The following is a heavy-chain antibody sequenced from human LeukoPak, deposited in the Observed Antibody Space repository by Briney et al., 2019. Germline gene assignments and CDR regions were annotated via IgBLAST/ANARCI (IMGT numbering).Heavy chain of an antibody. Sequence: GESLRLSCAASRFTLSSYWMSWVRQAPGKGLEWVANIKQDGSEKYYVDSVKGRFTIYRDNAENSLYLQMNSLRAEDAAVYYCARDRYSSGWYYPEYYFDYWGQGTLVTVSS. D-gene: IGHD6-13*01. V-gene: IGHV3-7*01. J-gene: IGHJ4*02. CDR2: IKQDGSEK. CDR1: RFTLSSYW. CDR3: ARDRYSSGWYYPEYYFDY.